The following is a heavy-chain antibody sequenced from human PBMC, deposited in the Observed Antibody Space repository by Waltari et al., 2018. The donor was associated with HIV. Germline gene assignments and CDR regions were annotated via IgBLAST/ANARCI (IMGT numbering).Heavy chain of an antibody. J-gene: IGHJ4*02. CDR2: IVYDGTT. CDR3: ARVRILMIHTAHYYVDR. V-gene: IGHV4-59*02. Sequence: QVQLQESGPGLVKPSETLSLTCTLSSGSVSDHYWTWVRQSPGKGLEWLGYIVYDGTTGYNPALQSRGALAVDPSRNQFSLKLDSVTAADTAVYYCARVRILMIHTAHYYVDRWGQGALVTVSA. D-gene: IGHD3-16*01. CDR1: SGSVSDHY.